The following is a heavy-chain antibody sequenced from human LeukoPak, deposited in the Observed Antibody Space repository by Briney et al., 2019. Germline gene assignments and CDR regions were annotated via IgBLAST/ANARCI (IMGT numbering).Heavy chain of an antibody. CDR1: GFTFSGYS. CDR2: ISSSSSII. J-gene: IGHJ4*02. CDR3: AKDTDPDYYGSGSYDY. D-gene: IGHD3-10*01. Sequence: PGGSLRLSCAASGFTFSGYSMNWVRQAPGKGLEWVSYISSSSSIIYYADSVKGRFTISRDNAKNSLYLQMNSLRAEDTAVYYCAKDTDPDYYGSGSYDYWGQGTLVTVSS. V-gene: IGHV3-48*01.